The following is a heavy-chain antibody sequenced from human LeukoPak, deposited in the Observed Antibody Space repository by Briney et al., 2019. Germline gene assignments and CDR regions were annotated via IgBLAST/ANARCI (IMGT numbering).Heavy chain of an antibody. J-gene: IGHJ4*02. CDR2: ISGSGSST. V-gene: IGHV3-23*01. CDR1: GFTFSSYA. CDR3: AKVEAQYYFDY. Sequence: GGSLRLSCAASGFTFSSYAMSWVRQAPGKGPEWVSLISGSGSSTYYAASVKGRFTISRDNSKNTLSLQMNSLRAEDTAVYYCAKVEAQYYFDYWGQGTLVTVSS. D-gene: IGHD1-1*01.